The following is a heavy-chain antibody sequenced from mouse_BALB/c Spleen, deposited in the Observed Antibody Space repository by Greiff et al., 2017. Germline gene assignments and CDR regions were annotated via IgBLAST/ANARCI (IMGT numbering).Heavy chain of an antibody. V-gene: IGHV1S132*01. CDR1: GYTFTSYW. J-gene: IGHJ1*01. CDR3: ARGNYGSSYRYFDV. D-gene: IGHD1-1*01. CDR2: LFPGTGNT. Sequence: SGAELVKPGASVKLSCKTSGYTFTSYWIQWVKQRPGQGLGWIGELFPGTGNTYYNEKFKGKATLTIDTSSSTAYMQLSSLTSEDSAVYFCARGNYGSSYRYFDVWGAGTTVTVSS.